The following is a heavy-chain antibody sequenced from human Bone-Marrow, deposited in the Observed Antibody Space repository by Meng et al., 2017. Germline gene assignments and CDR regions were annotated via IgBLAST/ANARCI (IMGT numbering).Heavy chain of an antibody. CDR3: SRGVSYYSDY. CDR2: ISYDGSNK. Sequence: GGSLRLSCAASGFTFSSYAMHWVRQAPGKGLEWVAVISYDGSNKYYADSVKGRFTSSRDNAKSTLYLQMSSLRDEDTAVYYCSRGVSYYSDYWGQGTLVTVSS. V-gene: IGHV3-30*07. J-gene: IGHJ4*02. CDR1: GFTFSSYA. D-gene: IGHD2-8*01.